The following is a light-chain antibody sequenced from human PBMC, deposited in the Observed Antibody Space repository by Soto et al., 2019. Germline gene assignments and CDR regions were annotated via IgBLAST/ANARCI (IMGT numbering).Light chain of an antibody. CDR3: SAWDDSLNGPT. J-gene: IGLJ2*01. CDR2: GSN. Sequence: QSVLTQPHSTSGTPGQRVSISCSGGSSNIGTYTVGCYQQFLETAPKLLIYGSNQRPSGVPDRFSGSNSGTSASLSIGGLQSKEEAEYYYSAWDDSLNGPTFGGGSKHTVL. V-gene: IGLV1-44*01. CDR1: SSNIGTYT.